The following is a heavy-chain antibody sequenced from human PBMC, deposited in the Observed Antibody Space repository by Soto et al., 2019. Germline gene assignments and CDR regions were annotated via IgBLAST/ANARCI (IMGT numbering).Heavy chain of an antibody. Sequence: SVKVSCKASGGTFSSYAISWVRQAPGQGLEWMGGIIPIFGTANYAQKFQGRVTITADKSTSTAYMELSSLRSEDTAVYYCARGVRYYYDSSGYFDYWGQGTLVTVSS. V-gene: IGHV1-69*06. D-gene: IGHD3-22*01. J-gene: IGHJ4*02. CDR3: ARGVRYYYDSSGYFDY. CDR1: GGTFSSYA. CDR2: IIPIFGTA.